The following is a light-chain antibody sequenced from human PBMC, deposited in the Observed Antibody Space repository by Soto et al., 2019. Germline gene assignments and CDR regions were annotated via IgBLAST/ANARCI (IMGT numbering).Light chain of an antibody. CDR3: QEYNYWHPIT. CDR1: QTIIGN. V-gene: IGKV3D-15*01. CDR2: GAS. J-gene: IGKJ4*01. Sequence: ESVLTQSPGTLSLSPGERATLSCRASQTIIGNYLAWYQQKPGQAPRLLIYGASNRATVVPDRFSGSYSGTEFTLTITSLQSEDSAVYYCQEYNYWHPITFGGGTKVEIK.